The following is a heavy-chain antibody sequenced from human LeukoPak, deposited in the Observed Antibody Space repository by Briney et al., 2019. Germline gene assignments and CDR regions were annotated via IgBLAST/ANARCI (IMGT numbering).Heavy chain of an antibody. CDR2: ISHDGSNK. Sequence: GGSLRLSCAASGFTFSSYAMLWVCQAPGKGLEWVAVISHDGSNKYYADSVKGRFTISRDNSKNTLYLQMNSLRAEDTAVYYCARDRQYYYDSSGYYSLDYWGQGTLVTVSS. D-gene: IGHD3-22*01. CDR3: ARDRQYYYDSSGYYSLDY. V-gene: IGHV3-30*01. J-gene: IGHJ4*02. CDR1: GFTFSSYA.